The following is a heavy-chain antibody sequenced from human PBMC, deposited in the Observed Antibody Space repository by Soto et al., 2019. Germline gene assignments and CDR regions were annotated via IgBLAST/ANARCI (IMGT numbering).Heavy chain of an antibody. D-gene: IGHD2-2*01. CDR1: GFNFINYW. V-gene: IGHV3-7*03. J-gene: IGHJ3*02. CDR2: INGDGSEK. CDR3: ARFQRGQLLSSFADAFDI. Sequence: PGGSLRLSCEASGFNFINYWMTWVRQAPGKGLEWVANINGDGSEKYYVDSVKGRFTISRDNAKNSLFLQMNTLRAEDTAVYYCARFQRGQLLSSFADAFDIWGQGTMVTVS.